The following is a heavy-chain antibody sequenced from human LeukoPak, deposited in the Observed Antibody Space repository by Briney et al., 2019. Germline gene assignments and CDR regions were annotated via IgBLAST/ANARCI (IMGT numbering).Heavy chain of an antibody. Sequence: ASVKVSCKASGGTFSGYAISWVRQAPGQGLEWMGGIIPIFGTANYAQKFQGRVTITADKSTSTAYMELSSLRSDDTAVYYCARGSYDSSDFEYFHHWGQGTLVTVSS. J-gene: IGHJ1*01. CDR3: ARGSYDSSDFEYFHH. D-gene: IGHD3-22*01. CDR2: IIPIFGTA. V-gene: IGHV1-69*06. CDR1: GGTFSGYA.